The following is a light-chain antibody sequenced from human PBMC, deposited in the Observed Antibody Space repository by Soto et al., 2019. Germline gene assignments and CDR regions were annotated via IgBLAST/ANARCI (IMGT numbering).Light chain of an antibody. V-gene: IGKV3-11*01. CDR2: DTS. CDR3: QQRSIWPWT. CDR1: QSVNSY. Sequence: EVVLTQSPATLSLSPGERATLSCRASQSVNSYLAWYQQKPGQAPRLLIYDTSDRATGIPARFSGSVSGTDFTLTISSLEPEDFAVFYCQQRSIWPWTFGQGTKVEIK. J-gene: IGKJ1*01.